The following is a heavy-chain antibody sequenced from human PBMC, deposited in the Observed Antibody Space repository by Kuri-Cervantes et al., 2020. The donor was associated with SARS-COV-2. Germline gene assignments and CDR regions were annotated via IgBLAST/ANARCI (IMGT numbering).Heavy chain of an antibody. CDR2: IIPIFGTA. V-gene: IGHV1-69*05. Sequence: SVKVSCKASGYTFTSYDINWVRQATGQGLEWMGGIIPIFGTANYAQKFQGRVTITTDESTSTAYMELSSLRSEDTAVYYCARDFIAAAGIDYWGQGTLVTVSS. D-gene: IGHD6-13*01. J-gene: IGHJ4*02. CDR3: ARDFIAAAGIDY. CDR1: GYTFTSYD.